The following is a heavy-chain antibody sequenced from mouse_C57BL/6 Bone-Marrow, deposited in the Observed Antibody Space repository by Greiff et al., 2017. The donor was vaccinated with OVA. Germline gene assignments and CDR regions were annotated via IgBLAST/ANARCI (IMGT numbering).Heavy chain of an antibody. J-gene: IGHJ3*01. Sequence: EVKLMESGGGLVQSGRSLRLSCATSGFTFSDFYMEWVRQAPGKGLEWIAASRNKANDYTTEYSASVKGRFIVSRDTSQSILYLQMNALRAEDTAIYYCARDAVPDYGSSYRAWFAYWGQGTLVTVSA. CDR1: GFTFSDFY. CDR3: ARDAVPDYGSSYRAWFAY. V-gene: IGHV7-1*01. CDR2: SRNKANDYTT. D-gene: IGHD1-1*01.